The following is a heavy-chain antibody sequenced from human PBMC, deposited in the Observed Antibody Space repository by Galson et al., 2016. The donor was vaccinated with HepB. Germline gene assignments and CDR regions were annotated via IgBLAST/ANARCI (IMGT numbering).Heavy chain of an antibody. V-gene: IGHV6-1*01. CDR3: ARDLVSEYCTGSNCFDSYAMDV. CDR1: GDSVSSNSAC. CDR2: TYYRSKWHN. D-gene: IGHD2-8*02. J-gene: IGHJ6*02. Sequence: CAISGDSVSSNSACWTWIRQSPSRGLEWLGRTYYRSKWHNDYALSVKSRITINSDTSKNQFSMQLSSVTPEDTAVYFCARDLVSEYCTGSNCFDSYAMDVWGQGTTVTVSS.